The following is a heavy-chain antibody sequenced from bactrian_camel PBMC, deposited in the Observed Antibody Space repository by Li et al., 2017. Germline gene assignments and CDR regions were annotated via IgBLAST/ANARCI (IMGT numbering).Heavy chain of an antibody. J-gene: IGHJ7*01. D-gene: IGHD3*01. CDR1: GYTISSRC. V-gene: IGHV3S26*01. Sequence: HVQLVESGGGSVQAGGSLRLSCAASGYTISSRCLGWFRLAPGKEREGVASIDSDGGSATYADSVKGRFTISLDNAKNTLSLQMNSLKPEDTAMYYCGLDSRYYGCNYYDFDYRGKGTQVTVS. CDR2: IDSDGGSA.